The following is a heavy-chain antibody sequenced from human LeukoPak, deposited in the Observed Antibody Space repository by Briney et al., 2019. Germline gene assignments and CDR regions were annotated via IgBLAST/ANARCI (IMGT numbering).Heavy chain of an antibody. CDR1: GFTFSSYS. J-gene: IGHJ3*02. CDR3: ARGGYCSSTSCRRRDDAFDI. D-gene: IGHD2-2*01. V-gene: IGHV3-48*04. CDR2: ISSSGSTI. Sequence: GGSLRLSCAASGFTFSSYSINWVRQAPGKGLEWVSSISSSGSTIYYADSVKGRFTISRDNAKNSLYLQMNSLRAEDTAVYYCARGGYCSSTSCRRRDDAFDIWGQGTMVTVSS.